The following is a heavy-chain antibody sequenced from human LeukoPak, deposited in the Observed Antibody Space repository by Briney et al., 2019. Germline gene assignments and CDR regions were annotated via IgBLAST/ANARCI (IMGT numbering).Heavy chain of an antibody. Sequence: SETLSLTCTVSGGSISSSRYYWSWIRQPPGKGLEWIGAIYSSGSTYYNPSLKSRVTISVDTSKNHFSLKLSSLTAADTAVYYCARRLGYCSSTSCLKAFDIWGQGTMVTVSS. V-gene: IGHV4-39*02. CDR1: GGSISSSRYY. CDR2: IYSSGST. CDR3: ARRLGYCSSTSCLKAFDI. D-gene: IGHD2-2*01. J-gene: IGHJ3*02.